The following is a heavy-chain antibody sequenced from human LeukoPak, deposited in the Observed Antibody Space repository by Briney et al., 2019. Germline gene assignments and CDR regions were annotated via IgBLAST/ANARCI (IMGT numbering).Heavy chain of an antibody. CDR3: ARHVDRIVGATAFDY. Sequence: SETLSLTCTVSGGSISSYYWSWIRQPPGKGLEWIGYIYYSGSTNYNPSLKSRVTISVDTSKNQFSLKLSSVTAADTAVYFCARHVDRIVGATAFDYWGQGTLVTVSS. CDR1: GGSISSYY. CDR2: IYYSGST. D-gene: IGHD1-26*01. J-gene: IGHJ4*02. V-gene: IGHV4-59*08.